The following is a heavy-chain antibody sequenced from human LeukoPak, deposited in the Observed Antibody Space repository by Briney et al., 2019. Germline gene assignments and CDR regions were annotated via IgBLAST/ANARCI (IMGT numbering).Heavy chain of an antibody. CDR3: VPTGTGGGYYFDY. CDR2: INPNSGGT. Sequence: ASVKVSCKASGYTFTGYYMHWVRQAPGQGLEWMGWINPNSGGTNYAQKFQGRVTVTRDTSISTAYMELSSLRSDDTAAYYCVPTGTGGGYYFDYWGQGTLVTVSS. J-gene: IGHJ4*02. D-gene: IGHD1-7*01. CDR1: GYTFTGYY. V-gene: IGHV1-2*02.